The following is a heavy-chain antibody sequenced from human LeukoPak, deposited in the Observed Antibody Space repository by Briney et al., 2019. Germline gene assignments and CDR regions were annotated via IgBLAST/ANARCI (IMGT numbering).Heavy chain of an antibody. CDR3: ARDRLMDV. CDR1: GVSVSSGSYY. J-gene: IGHJ6*02. D-gene: IGHD6-6*01. CDR2: IYYSGST. V-gene: IGHV4-61*01. Sequence: SETLSLTCTVSGVSVSSGSYYWSWIRQPPGKGLEWIGYIYYSGSTNYNPSLKSRVTISVDTSKNQFSLKLSSVTAADTAVYYCARDRLMDVWGQGTTVTVSS.